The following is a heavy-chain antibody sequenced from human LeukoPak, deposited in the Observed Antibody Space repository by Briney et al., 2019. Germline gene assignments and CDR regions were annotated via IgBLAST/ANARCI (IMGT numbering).Heavy chain of an antibody. CDR3: AKGHCSSTSCYIGDYFDY. CDR1: GFTFSSYA. J-gene: IGHJ4*02. Sequence: PGGSLRLSCAASGFTFSSYAMSWVRQAPGKGLEWVSAISGSGGSTYYADSVKGRFTISRDNSKNTLYLQMNSLRAEDTAVYYCAKGHCSSTSCYIGDYFDYWGQGPLVTVSS. V-gene: IGHV3-23*01. D-gene: IGHD2-2*02. CDR2: ISGSGGST.